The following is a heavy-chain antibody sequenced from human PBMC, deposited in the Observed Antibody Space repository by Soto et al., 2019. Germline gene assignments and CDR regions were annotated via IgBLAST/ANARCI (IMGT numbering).Heavy chain of an antibody. J-gene: IGHJ3*02. Sequence: PGGSLRLSXAASGFTVSSNYMSWVRQAPGKGLEWVSVIYSGGSTYYADSVKGRFTISRDNSKNTLYLQMNSLRAEDTAVYYCAREASSGWSGGDDAFDIWGQGTMVTVSS. CDR2: IYSGGST. V-gene: IGHV3-53*01. CDR1: GFTVSSNY. CDR3: AREASSGWSGGDDAFDI. D-gene: IGHD6-19*01.